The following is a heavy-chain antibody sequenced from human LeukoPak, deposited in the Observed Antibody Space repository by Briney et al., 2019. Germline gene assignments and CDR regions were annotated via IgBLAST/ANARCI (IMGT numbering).Heavy chain of an antibody. J-gene: IGHJ4*02. V-gene: IGHV1-46*01. CDR2: INPRTGST. CDR1: GYTFTSYY. Sequence: ASVKVSCKASGYTFTSYYIFWVRQAPGQGLEWMGIINPRTGSTSYSQKFQGRVTMTRDMSTSTVYMELSSLRSEDTALYYCARGVHVRVYDSNPHGHYWGQGTLVTVSS. CDR3: ARGVHVRVYDSNPHGHY. D-gene: IGHD3-22*01.